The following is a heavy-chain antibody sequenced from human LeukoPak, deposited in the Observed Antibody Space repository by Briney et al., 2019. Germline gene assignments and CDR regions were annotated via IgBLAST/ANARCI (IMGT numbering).Heavy chain of an antibody. CDR3: ARDEVVVTLGAFDI. CDR2: IIPIFGTA. V-gene: IGHV1-69*05. D-gene: IGHD3-22*01. CDR1: GGTFSSYA. Sequence: SVKVSCKASGGTFSSYAISWVRQAPGQGLEWMGRIIPIFGTANYAQKFQGRVTITTDESTSTAYMELSSLRSEDTGVYYCARDEVVVTLGAFDIWGQGTMVTVSP. J-gene: IGHJ3*02.